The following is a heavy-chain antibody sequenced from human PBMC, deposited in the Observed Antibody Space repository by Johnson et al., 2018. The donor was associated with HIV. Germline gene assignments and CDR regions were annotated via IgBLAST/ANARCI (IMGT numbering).Heavy chain of an antibody. CDR2: IGTAGDT. J-gene: IGHJ3*02. Sequence: VQLVESGGGLVQPGGSLRLSCAASGFTFSSYDMHWVRQATGKGLEWVSAIGTAGDTYYPGSVKGRFTISRENAKNSLYLQMNSLRAEDTAVYYCARGGKGWLQYAFDIWGQGTMVTVSS. D-gene: IGHD5-24*01. CDR1: GFTFSSYD. V-gene: IGHV3-13*01. CDR3: ARGGKGWLQYAFDI.